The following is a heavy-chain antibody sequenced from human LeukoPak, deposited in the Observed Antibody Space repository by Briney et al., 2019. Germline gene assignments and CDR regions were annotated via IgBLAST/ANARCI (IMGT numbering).Heavy chain of an antibody. CDR1: GDSVGSKS. Sequence: SETLSLTCTVTVSGDSVGSKSWSWIRQPPGKGLEWIGYIYTSGRTSYKPSLRSRVTISVDTSKNQFSLTLSSVTAADTAVYYCSVAGSWGQGTLVTVSS. CDR3: SVAGS. V-gene: IGHV4-4*09. CDR2: IYTSGRT. J-gene: IGHJ4*02. D-gene: IGHD2-15*01.